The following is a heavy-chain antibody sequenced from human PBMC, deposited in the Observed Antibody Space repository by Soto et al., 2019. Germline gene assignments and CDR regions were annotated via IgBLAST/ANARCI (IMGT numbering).Heavy chain of an antibody. J-gene: IGHJ6*02. V-gene: IGHV3-30*18. CDR3: AKDFAIFGVAGDSYGVDV. Sequence: QVQLVESGGGVVQPGRSLRLSCAASGFTFSSYGMQWVRQAPGKGLEWVALISYEGSNKDDVDSVEGRFTISRDNPKNPLYRELNSLRDDDTAVYYCAKDFAIFGVAGDSYGVDVWSQGTSVTVSS. CDR1: GFTFSSYG. CDR2: ISYEGSNK. D-gene: IGHD3-3*01.